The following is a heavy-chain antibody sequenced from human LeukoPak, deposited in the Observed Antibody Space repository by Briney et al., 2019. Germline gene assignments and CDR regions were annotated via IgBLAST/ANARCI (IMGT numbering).Heavy chain of an antibody. CDR1: GGTFSSYA. V-gene: IGHV1-69*01. Sequence: GASVKLSCKASGGTFSSYAISWVRQAPGQGLEWMGGIIPIFGTANYAQKFQGRVTITAYESTSTAYMELSSLRSEDTAVYYCAYYYGSGSYPKNYYYYGMDVWGKGTTVTVSS. CDR2: IIPIFGTA. CDR3: AYYYGSGSYPKNYYYYGMDV. D-gene: IGHD3-10*01. J-gene: IGHJ6*04.